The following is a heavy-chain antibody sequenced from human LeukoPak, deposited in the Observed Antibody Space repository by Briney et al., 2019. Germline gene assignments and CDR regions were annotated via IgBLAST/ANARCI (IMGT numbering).Heavy chain of an antibody. V-gene: IGHV1-8*01. Sequence: ASVKVSCKASGYTFTSYDITWVRQAIGQGLEWMGWMSPDSGYTGYAQTFQGRVSLTRNTSVSTAFMELSSLRSEDTAVYYCEIYTGYDSFWGQGTLVTVSS. CDR2: MSPDSGYT. CDR1: GYTFTSYD. CDR3: EIYTGYDSF. D-gene: IGHD5-12*01. J-gene: IGHJ4*02.